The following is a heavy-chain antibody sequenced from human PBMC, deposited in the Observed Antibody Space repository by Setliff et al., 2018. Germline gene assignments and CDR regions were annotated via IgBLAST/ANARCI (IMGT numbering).Heavy chain of an antibody. CDR2: GHSSGDT. Sequence: PSETLSLTCNVSGASISSGFYYWSWIRQPAGKGLEWIGRGHSSGDTKYNPSVKTRVTMSVDTSKNQFSLKLSSAAAADTAVYYCARATVGLATIIYFDSWGQGTLVAVSS. J-gene: IGHJ4*02. CDR3: ARATVGLATIIYFDS. CDR1: GASISSGFYY. D-gene: IGHD4-4*01. V-gene: IGHV4-61*02.